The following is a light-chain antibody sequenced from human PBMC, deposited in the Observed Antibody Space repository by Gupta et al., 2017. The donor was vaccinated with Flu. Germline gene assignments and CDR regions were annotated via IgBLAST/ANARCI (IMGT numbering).Light chain of an antibody. V-gene: IGLV2-14*03. CDR2: DVT. CDR3: SSYTGTTTI. CDR1: SSEVGDYEY. Sequence: TSSEVGDYEYVSWYQQHPGKAPKLMIYDVTKRPSGVSDRFSGSKSETTASLTISGLQPEDEADYFCSSYTGTTTIFGGGTKLTVL. J-gene: IGLJ2*01.